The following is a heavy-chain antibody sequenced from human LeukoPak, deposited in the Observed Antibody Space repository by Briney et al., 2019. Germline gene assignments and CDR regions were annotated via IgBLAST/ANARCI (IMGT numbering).Heavy chain of an antibody. Sequence: SQTLSLTCTVSGGSISSGDYYWSWIRQPPGKGLEWIGYIYYSGSTYYNPSLKSRVTISVDTSKNQFSLKLSSVTAADTAVYYCARGLGIFGVVTAYWYFDLWGRGTLVTVSS. CDR2: IYYSGST. CDR3: ARGLGIFGVVTAYWYFDL. J-gene: IGHJ2*01. CDR1: GGSISSGDYY. D-gene: IGHD3-3*01. V-gene: IGHV4-30-4*08.